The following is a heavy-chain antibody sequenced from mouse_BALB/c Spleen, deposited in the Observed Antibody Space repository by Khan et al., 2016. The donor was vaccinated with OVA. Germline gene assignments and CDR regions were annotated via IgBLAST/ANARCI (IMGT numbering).Heavy chain of an antibody. V-gene: IGHV3-2*02. J-gene: IGHJ2*01. CDR1: GYSITTDYA. CDR3: ARVYGGDFDY. CDR2: ISYNGNT. D-gene: IGHD1-1*01. Sequence: VQLKESGPGLVKPSQSLSLTCTVTGYSITTDYAWNWIRQFPGNKLEWMGFISYNGNTKYNPSLKSRISITRDTSKNQFFLQLKSVTTEDTARYYCARVYGGDFDYWGQDTTLTVSS.